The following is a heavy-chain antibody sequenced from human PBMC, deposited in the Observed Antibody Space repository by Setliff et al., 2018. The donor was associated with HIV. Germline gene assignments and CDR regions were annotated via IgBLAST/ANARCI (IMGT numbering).Heavy chain of an antibody. CDR2: INHSGST. CDR3: ARPLTTSYYFWGDAFGF. J-gene: IGHJ3*01. D-gene: IGHD3-10*02. Sequence: SETLSLTCAVYGGSFSGYSWSWIRQPPGKGLEWIGEINHSGSTNYNPSLKSRVTISVDTSKNQFSLKLTSVTAADTAVYYCARPLTTSYYFWGDAFGFWGQGTMVTVSS. CDR1: GGSFSGYS. V-gene: IGHV4-34*01.